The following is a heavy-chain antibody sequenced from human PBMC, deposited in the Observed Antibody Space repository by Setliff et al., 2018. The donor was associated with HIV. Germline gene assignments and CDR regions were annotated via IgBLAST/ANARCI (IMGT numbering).Heavy chain of an antibody. Sequence: SETLSLTCTVSGGSISSHCWSWIRQSPGKALEWIGYIYASGSIIYNPSLKSRVTMSVDTSKNQFSLKLSSVTAADTAVYYCARAANYYDSSGYWAPPRYFDYWGRGTLVTVSS. V-gene: IGHV4-59*11. J-gene: IGHJ4*02. CDR1: GGSISSHC. CDR3: ARAANYYDSSGYWAPPRYFDY. CDR2: IYASGSI. D-gene: IGHD3-22*01.